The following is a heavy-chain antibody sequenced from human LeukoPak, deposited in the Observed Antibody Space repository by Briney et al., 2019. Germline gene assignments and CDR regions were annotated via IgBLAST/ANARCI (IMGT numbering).Heavy chain of an antibody. V-gene: IGHV3-33*01. D-gene: IGHD3-16*01. J-gene: IGHJ4*02. CDR2: IWYDGSNK. Sequence: PGGSLRLSCAASGFTFSSYGMHWVRQAPGKGLEWVSVIWYDGSNKYYADSVKGRFTISRDNSKNTLYLQMNSLRAEDTAVYYCARDYAYRVLFYWGQGTLVTVSS. CDR1: GFTFSSYG. CDR3: ARDYAYRVLFY.